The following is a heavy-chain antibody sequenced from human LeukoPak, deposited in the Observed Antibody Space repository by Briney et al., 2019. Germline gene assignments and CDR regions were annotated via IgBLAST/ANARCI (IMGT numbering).Heavy chain of an antibody. D-gene: IGHD6-19*01. J-gene: IGHJ5*02. CDR1: GGSISSSSYY. Sequence: PSETLSLTCTVSGGSISSSSYYWSWIRQPPGKGLEWIGEINHSGSTNYNPSLKSRVTISVDTSKNQFSLKLSSVTAADTAVYYCARGLLGSGWYLGFDPWGQGTLVTVSS. V-gene: IGHV4-39*07. CDR3: ARGLLGSGWYLGFDP. CDR2: INHSGST.